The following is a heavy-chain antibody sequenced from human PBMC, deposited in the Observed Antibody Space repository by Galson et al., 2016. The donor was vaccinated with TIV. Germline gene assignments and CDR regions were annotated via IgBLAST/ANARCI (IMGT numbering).Heavy chain of an antibody. CDR2: IYSNDNT. D-gene: IGHD1-26*01. CDR1: GFSVSYKH. Sequence: SLRLSCAASGFSVSYKHMIWVRQTPGKGLEWVSLIYSNDNTYYAGSVKGRFTISRDNSKNTLYLQMNSLTAEDTAIYYRAREGRGAAYPNNFDYWGQGTLVTVSS. V-gene: IGHV3-53*01. J-gene: IGHJ4*02. CDR3: AREGRGAAYPNNFDY.